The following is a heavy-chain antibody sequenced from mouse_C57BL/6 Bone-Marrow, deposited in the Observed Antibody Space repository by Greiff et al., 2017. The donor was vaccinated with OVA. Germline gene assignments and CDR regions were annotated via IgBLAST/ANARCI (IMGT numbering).Heavy chain of an antibody. Sequence: QVQLQQSGAELARPGASVKLSCKASGYTFISYGISWVKQRTGQGLEWIGEIYPRSGNTYYNEKFKGKATLTAAKSSSTAYMELRSLTSEDSAVYFCARSPHYYGSSRGVFAYWGQGTLVTVSA. D-gene: IGHD1-1*01. V-gene: IGHV1-81*01. CDR2: IYPRSGNT. CDR3: ARSPHYYGSSRGVFAY. CDR1: GYTFISYG. J-gene: IGHJ3*01.